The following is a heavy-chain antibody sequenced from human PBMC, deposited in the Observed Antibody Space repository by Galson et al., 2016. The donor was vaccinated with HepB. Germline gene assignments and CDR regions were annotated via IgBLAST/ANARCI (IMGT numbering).Heavy chain of an antibody. CDR3: AKMSSGRPRAEFDY. CDR2: ISASGSST. J-gene: IGHJ4*02. D-gene: IGHD6-6*01. CDR1: GFTFNSCG. V-gene: IGHV3-23*01. Sequence: SLRLSCAASGFTFNSCGMGWVRPAPGKGLEWVSSISASGSSTYYTDPVKGRFIISRDNSMNTLFLQLSSMRAEDMAVYYCAKMSSGRPRAEFDYWGQGTLVTVSS.